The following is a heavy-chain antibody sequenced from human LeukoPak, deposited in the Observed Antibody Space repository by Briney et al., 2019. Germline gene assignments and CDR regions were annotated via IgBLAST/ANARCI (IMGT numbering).Heavy chain of an antibody. Sequence: SETLSLTCTVSGGSISSGGYYWSWIRQPPGKGLEWIGYVYYTGSTNYNPSLKSRVTMFEDKSKNQFSLRLYSVTVADTAVCYCARHFAYSSSSYFDYWGQGSLVTVSS. CDR2: VYYTGST. CDR3: ARHFAYSSSSYFDY. CDR1: GGSISSGGYY. V-gene: IGHV4-61*05. J-gene: IGHJ4*02. D-gene: IGHD6-6*01.